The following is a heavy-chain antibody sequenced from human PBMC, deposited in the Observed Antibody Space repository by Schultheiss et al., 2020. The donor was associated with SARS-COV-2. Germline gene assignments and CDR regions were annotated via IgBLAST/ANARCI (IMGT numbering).Heavy chain of an antibody. CDR2: IGSSSSYI. V-gene: IGHV3-21*01. D-gene: IGHD6-6*01. J-gene: IGHJ3*02. Sequence: GESLKISCAASGFTFSSYSMNWVRQAPGKGLEWVSSIGSSSSYIYYADSVKGRFTISRDNAKNSLYLQMNSLRAEDTAVYYCAREGGSSSGAFDIWGQGTMVTVSS. CDR1: GFTFSSYS. CDR3: AREGGSSSGAFDI.